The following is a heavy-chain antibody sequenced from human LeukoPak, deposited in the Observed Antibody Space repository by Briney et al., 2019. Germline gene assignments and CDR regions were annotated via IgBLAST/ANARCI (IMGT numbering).Heavy chain of an antibody. CDR2: IRYDGSNK. J-gene: IGHJ6*03. V-gene: IGHV3-30*02. CDR1: GFTFSSYG. Sequence: GGSLRLSCAASGFTFSSYGMHWVRQAPGKGLEWVAFIRYDGSNKYYADSVKGRFTISRDNSKNTLYLQMNSLRAEDTAVYYCAKEGYCSSTSCQQLPYYYYMDVWGKGTTVTVSS. D-gene: IGHD2-2*01. CDR3: AKEGYCSSTSCQQLPYYYYMDV.